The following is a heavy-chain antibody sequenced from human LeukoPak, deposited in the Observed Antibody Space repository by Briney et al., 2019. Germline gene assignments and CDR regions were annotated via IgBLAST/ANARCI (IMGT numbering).Heavy chain of an antibody. V-gene: IGHV1-18*01. J-gene: IGHJ4*02. CDR2: ISAYNGNT. CDR1: GYTFTSYG. Sequence: GASVKVSCKASGYTFTSYGISCVRQAPGQGLEWMGWISAYNGNTNYAQKLQGRVTMTTDTSTSTAYMELRSLRSDDTAVYYCARDVPESITYYYDSSGKTLFDYWGQGTLVTVSS. CDR3: ARDVPESITYYYDSSGKTLFDY. D-gene: IGHD3-22*01.